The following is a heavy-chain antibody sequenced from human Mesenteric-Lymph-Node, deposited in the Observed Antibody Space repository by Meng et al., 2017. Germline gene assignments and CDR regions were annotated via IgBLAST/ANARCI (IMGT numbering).Heavy chain of an antibody. D-gene: IGHD3-10*01. CDR3: ARLWFGERPPDY. CDR2: IYYSGRT. J-gene: IGHJ4*02. V-gene: IGHV4-39*01. CDR1: GGSISSSTYY. Sequence: QLQLQESGPGLVKPPEPLFLTCTASGGSISSSTYYWGWIRQPPGKGLEWIGSIYYSGRTYYNPSLKSRVTMSVDTSKNQFSLKLSSVTAADTAVYYCARLWFGERPPDYWGQGTLVTVSS.